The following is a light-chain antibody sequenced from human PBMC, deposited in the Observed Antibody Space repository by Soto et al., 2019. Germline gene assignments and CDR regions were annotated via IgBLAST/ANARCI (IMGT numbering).Light chain of an antibody. CDR3: QQYTSHYT. CDR2: RAS. V-gene: IGKV1-5*03. J-gene: IGKJ2*01. Sequence: DIQMTQSPSTLSASVGDRVTITCRASQSISGWLDWYQHKPGKAPSLLIYRASRLQSGAPSRFSGSGSGTEFTLTISSLQADDFATYYCQQYTSHYTFGQGTRLEI. CDR1: QSISGW.